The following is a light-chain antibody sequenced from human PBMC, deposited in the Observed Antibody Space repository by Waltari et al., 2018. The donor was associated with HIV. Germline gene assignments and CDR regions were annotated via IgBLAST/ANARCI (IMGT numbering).Light chain of an antibody. V-gene: IGLV2-8*01. J-gene: IGLJ2*01. CDR2: EVN. CDR1: NSDIVTSEY. CDR3: SSSAGTNDFFVL. Sequence: QSALTQSPSASGSPAQSGPISCSGTNSDIVTSEYIAWNQQHPGKPPKLIISEVNKRPSGVPNRFSGSKSGNTASLTVSGLQAEDEADYYCSSSAGTNDFFVLFGGGTKLTVL.